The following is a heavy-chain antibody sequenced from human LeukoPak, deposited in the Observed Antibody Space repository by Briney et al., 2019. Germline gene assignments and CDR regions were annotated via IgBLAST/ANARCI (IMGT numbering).Heavy chain of an antibody. J-gene: IGHJ4*02. D-gene: IGHD2-15*01. V-gene: IGHV3-23*01. CDR3: AKATLPTCGGASCYHFDN. Sequence: GGSLRLSCAASGFTFTSYAMSWVRQTPGKGLEWVSTFSGSVDTTYYADSVKGRFTISRDNSKNTLDLQMNSLGAEDTAVYYCAKATLPTCGGASCYHFDNWGQGTLVTASS. CDR2: FSGSVDTT. CDR1: GFTFTSYA.